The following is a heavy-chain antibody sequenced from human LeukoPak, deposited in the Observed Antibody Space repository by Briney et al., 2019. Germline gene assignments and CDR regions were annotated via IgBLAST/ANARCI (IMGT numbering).Heavy chain of an antibody. V-gene: IGHV3-7*01. CDR1: GFTLSNYW. J-gene: IGHJ2*01. CDR2: IKEDGSEK. Sequence: GGSLRLSCAASGFTLSNYWMTWVRQAPGKGLEWVANIKEDGSEKYYVDSVKGRFTLSRDNAKNSLYLQMDSLRADDTAVYYCARLSPVTIIVVSYWYFDLWGRGTLVTVSS. D-gene: IGHD3-22*01. CDR3: ARLSPVTIIVVSYWYFDL.